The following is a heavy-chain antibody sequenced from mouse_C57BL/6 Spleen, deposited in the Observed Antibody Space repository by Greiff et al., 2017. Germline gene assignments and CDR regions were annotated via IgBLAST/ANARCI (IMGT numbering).Heavy chain of an antibody. Sequence: DVQLVESGGGLVKPGGSLKLSCAASGFTFSSYTMSWVRQTPEKRLEWVATISGGGGNTYYPDSVKGRFTISGDNAKNTLYLQLSSLRSEDTALYYCARRANYYDMDYWGQGTSVTVSS. CDR1: GFTFSSYT. CDR3: ARRANYYDMDY. CDR2: ISGGGGNT. J-gene: IGHJ4*01. V-gene: IGHV5-9*01.